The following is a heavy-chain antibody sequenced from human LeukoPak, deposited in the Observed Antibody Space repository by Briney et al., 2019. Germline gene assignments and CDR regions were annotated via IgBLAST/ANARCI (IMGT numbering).Heavy chain of an antibody. Sequence: ASVKVSCKASGYTFASYYMHWVRQAPGQGLEWMGIINPSGGSTSYAQKFQGRVTMTRDTSTSTVYMELSSLRSEDTAVYYCARDRPGYYYGMDIWGQGTTATVSS. J-gene: IGHJ6*02. CDR3: ARDRPGYYYGMDI. D-gene: IGHD3-10*01. CDR1: GYTFASYY. V-gene: IGHV1-46*01. CDR2: INPSGGST.